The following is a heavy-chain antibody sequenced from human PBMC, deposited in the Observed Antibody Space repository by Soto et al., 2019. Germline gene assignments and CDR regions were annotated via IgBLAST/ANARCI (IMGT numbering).Heavy chain of an antibody. CDR1: GFTFSSYG. Sequence: GGSLRLSCAASGFTFSSYGMHWVRQAPGKGLEWVAVISYDGSNKYYADSVKGRFTISRDNSKNTLYLQMNSLRAEDTAVYYCASSGWGGQQQLAHYYYYGMDVWGQGTTVTVSS. D-gene: IGHD6-13*01. CDR3: ASSGWGGQQQLAHYYYYGMDV. V-gene: IGHV3-30*03. J-gene: IGHJ6*02. CDR2: ISYDGSNK.